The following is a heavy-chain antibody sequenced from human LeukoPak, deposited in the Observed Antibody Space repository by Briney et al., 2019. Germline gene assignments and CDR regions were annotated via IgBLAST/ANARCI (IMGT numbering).Heavy chain of an antibody. CDR3: AKPLLRDTSGYQRGYFDH. V-gene: IGHV3-23*01. D-gene: IGHD3-22*01. J-gene: IGHJ4*02. CDR1: GFMFSSYA. CDR2: ISASGGST. Sequence: GGSLRLSCVASGFMFSSYAMSWVRQAPGKGLEGVSGISASGGSTYYTDSVKGRFTMSRDNSKNTLYLQMNSLRVEDTAVYYCAKPLLRDTSGYQRGYFDHWGQGTLVTVSS.